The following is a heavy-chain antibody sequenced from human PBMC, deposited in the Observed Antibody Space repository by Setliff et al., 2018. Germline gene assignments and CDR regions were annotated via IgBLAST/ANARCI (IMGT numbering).Heavy chain of an antibody. J-gene: IGHJ4*02. Sequence: SETLSLTCTVSGGSISSYYWSWIRQPAGKGLEWIGHIYIGGSANYNPSLKSRVTMSIDTSKNQFSLKLNSVTAADMAVYYCASLDYYDSGGYYIRDYWGQGTLVTVSS. CDR1: GGSISSYY. CDR3: ASLDYYDSGGYYIRDY. D-gene: IGHD3-22*01. CDR2: IYIGGSA. V-gene: IGHV4-4*07.